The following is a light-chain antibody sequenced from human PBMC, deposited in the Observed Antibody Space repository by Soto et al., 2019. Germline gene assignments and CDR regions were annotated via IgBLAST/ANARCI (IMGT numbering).Light chain of an antibody. CDR2: EGS. J-gene: IGLJ3*02. CDR3: CAYVSSNTLL. V-gene: IGLV2-23*01. Sequence: QSVLTQPASVSGSPGQSITISCTGTSSDVGGYDLVSWYQQHPGKAPKLIIYEGSKRPSGISNRFSGSKSGNTASLIISGLQGDYEGDYYCCAYVSSNTLLFGGGTKLTVL. CDR1: SSDVGGYDL.